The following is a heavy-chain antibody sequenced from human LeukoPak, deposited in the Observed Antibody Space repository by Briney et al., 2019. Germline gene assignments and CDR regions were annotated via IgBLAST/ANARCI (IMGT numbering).Heavy chain of an antibody. V-gene: IGHV1-69*04. CDR2: IIPILGIA. J-gene: IGHJ4*02. CDR1: GGTFSSHA. Sequence: GTSVKVSCKASGGTFSSHAISWVRQAPGQGLEWMGRIIPILGIANYAQKFQGRVTITADKSTSTAYMELSSLRSEDTAVYYCARPSSLYYYDSSGYVGYYFDYWGQGTLVTVSS. D-gene: IGHD3-22*01. CDR3: ARPSSLYYYDSSGYVGYYFDY.